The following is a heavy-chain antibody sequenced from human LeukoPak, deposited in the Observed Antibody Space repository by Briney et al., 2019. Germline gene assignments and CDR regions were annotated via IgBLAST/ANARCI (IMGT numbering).Heavy chain of an antibody. D-gene: IGHD6-13*01. CDR2: IYYSGST. J-gene: IGHJ1*01. CDR1: GGSISSSSYY. V-gene: IGHV4-39*07. Sequence: PSETLSLTCTVSGGSISSSSYYWGWIRQPPGKGLEWIGSIYYSGSTYYNPSLKSRVTISVDTSKNQFSLKLSSVTAADTAVYYCARGSTGYSSSWPYFQHWGQGTLVTAAS. CDR3: ARGSTGYSSSWPYFQH.